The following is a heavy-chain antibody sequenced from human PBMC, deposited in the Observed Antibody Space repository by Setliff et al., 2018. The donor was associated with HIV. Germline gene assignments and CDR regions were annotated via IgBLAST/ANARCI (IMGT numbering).Heavy chain of an antibody. CDR1: GGSFSGYY. J-gene: IGHJ5*02. CDR2: IYSSGST. D-gene: IGHD3-3*01. Sequence: SETLSLTCAVYGGSFSGYYWSWIRQPPGKGLEWIGNIYSSGSTYYNPSLKSRVTISVDMSKNQFSLRLTSVTAADTAMYYCARHDFWSGYHNWFDPWGQGTLVTVSS. V-gene: IGHV4-34*01. CDR3: ARHDFWSGYHNWFDP.